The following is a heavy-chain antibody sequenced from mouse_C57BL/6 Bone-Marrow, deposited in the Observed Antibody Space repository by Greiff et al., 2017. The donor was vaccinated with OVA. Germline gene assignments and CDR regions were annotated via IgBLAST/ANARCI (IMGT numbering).Heavy chain of an antibody. J-gene: IGHJ4*01. CDR2: IDPSDSYT. CDR1: GYTFTSYW. V-gene: IGHV1-69*01. CDR3: ARMGYAMDY. Sequence: VQLQQPGAELVMPGASVKLSCKASGYTFTSYWMHWVKQSPGQGLEWIGEIDPSDSYTNYNQKFKGKSTLTVDKSSSTAYMQLSSLTSEDSAVYYCARMGYAMDYWGQGTSVTVSS.